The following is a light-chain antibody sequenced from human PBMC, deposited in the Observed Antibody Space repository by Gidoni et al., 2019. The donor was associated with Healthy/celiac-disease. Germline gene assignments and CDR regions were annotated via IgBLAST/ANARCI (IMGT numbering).Light chain of an antibody. CDR3: QQEST. J-gene: IGKJ3*01. CDR1: QSVSSY. V-gene: IGKV3-11*01. CDR2: DAS. Sequence: EIVLTQSPAPLSWAPGERATLSCRASQSVSSYLAWYQQKPGQAPRLLIYDASNGATGIPARFSGSGSGTDFTLTINSLEPEDFAVYYCQQESTFGPGTKVDIK.